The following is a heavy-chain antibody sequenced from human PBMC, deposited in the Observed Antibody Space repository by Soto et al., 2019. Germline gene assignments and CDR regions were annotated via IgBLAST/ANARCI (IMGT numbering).Heavy chain of an antibody. CDR2: IYYSGST. CDR1: VGSLSSSSYY. Sequence: QLQLQQSGPGLVKPSETLSLTCTVSVGSLSSSSYYWGWLRQPPGKVLEWIGSIYYSGSTYYNPSLTRRVTSSVDTSKNQSSLKLSSVTAADTAVYYSARQQKDAFDIWCQGTMVNVSS. V-gene: IGHV4-39*01. J-gene: IGHJ3*02. CDR3: ARQQKDAFDI.